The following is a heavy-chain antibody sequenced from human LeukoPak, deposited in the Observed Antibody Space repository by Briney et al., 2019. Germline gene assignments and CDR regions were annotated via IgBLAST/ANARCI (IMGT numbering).Heavy chain of an antibody. Sequence: GGSLRLSCTASGFTFGDYAMSWVRQAPGKGLEWVGFIRSKAYGGTTDYAAPVKARFTISGDDSKNTLYLQMNSLKTEDTAVYFCTTVADAGYVDYWGQGTLVTVSS. D-gene: IGHD6-13*01. V-gene: IGHV3-49*04. CDR1: GFTFGDYA. CDR3: TTVADAGYVDY. J-gene: IGHJ4*02. CDR2: IRSKAYGGTT.